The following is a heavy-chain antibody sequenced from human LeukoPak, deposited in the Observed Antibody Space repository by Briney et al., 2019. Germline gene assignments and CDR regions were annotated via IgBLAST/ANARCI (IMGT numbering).Heavy chain of an antibody. CDR3: AELGITMIGGV. V-gene: IGHV3-48*04. D-gene: IGHD3-10*02. Sequence: PGGSLRLSCATSGFNFRDYGMHWVRQAPGKGLEWVSYISSSGSTIYYADSVKGRFTISRDNAKNSLYLQMNSLRAEDTAVYYCAELGITMIGGVWGKGTTVTISS. CDR2: ISSSGSTI. CDR1: GFNFRDYG. J-gene: IGHJ6*04.